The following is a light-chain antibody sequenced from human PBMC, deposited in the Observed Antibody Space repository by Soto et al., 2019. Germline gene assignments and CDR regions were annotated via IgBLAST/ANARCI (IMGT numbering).Light chain of an antibody. CDR2: SNN. CDR1: SSNIGTNT. CDR3: AAWDDSLNAVV. J-gene: IGLJ2*01. V-gene: IGLV1-44*01. Sequence: QLVLTQPPSASGTPGQRVTISCSGSSSNIGTNTVNWYQQLPGTAPKLLIYSNNQRPSGVPDRFSGSKSGTPASLAISGLQSEDEADYYCAAWDDSLNAVVFGGGTQLTVL.